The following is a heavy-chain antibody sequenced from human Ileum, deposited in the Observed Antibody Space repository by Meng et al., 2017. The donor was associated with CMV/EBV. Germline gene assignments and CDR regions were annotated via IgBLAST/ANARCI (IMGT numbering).Heavy chain of an antibody. D-gene: IGHD6-19*01. V-gene: IGHV1-2*02. J-gene: IGHJ4*02. CDR1: GYTFTGHY. Sequence: QGQLVQSVAEAQRPGASVTVPCKSCGYTFTGHYMHWVRQAPGQGLEWMGWINPNSGDTNYAQNFQGRVTMTRDTSISTAYMELTSLRSDDTAVYYCARRAVLGPLPYLDQWGQGTLVTVSS. CDR3: ARRAVLGPLPYLDQ. CDR2: INPNSGDT.